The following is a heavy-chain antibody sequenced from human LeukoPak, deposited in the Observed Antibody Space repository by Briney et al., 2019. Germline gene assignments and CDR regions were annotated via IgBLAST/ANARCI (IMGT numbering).Heavy chain of an antibody. CDR1: GQSLTRVS. CDR3: ATATIIWGSYRSWLDT. Sequence: ASVTVSFKVSGQSLTRVSIHWVRQSPGKGREWMGGLDPEHGGRLYAQTFQGRVTMTEDASTDTAYMELNRLRSEDTAVYYCATATIIWGSYRSWLDTWGQGTLVTVSS. J-gene: IGHJ5*02. V-gene: IGHV1-24*01. CDR2: LDPEHGGR. D-gene: IGHD3-16*02.